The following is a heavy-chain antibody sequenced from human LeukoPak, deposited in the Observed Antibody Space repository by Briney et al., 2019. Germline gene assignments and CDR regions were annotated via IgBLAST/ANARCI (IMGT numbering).Heavy chain of an antibody. D-gene: IGHD3-3*01. J-gene: IGHJ6*02. CDR3: ARDEGAYYDFWSGYYPFYYYYGMDV. Sequence: ASVRVSCKASGYTFTSYGISWVRQAPGQGLEWMGWISAYNGNTNYAQKLQGRVTMTTDTSTSTAYVELRSLRSDDTAVYYCARDEGAYYDFWSGYYPFYYYYGMDVWGQGTTVTVSS. V-gene: IGHV1-18*01. CDR2: ISAYNGNT. CDR1: GYTFTSYG.